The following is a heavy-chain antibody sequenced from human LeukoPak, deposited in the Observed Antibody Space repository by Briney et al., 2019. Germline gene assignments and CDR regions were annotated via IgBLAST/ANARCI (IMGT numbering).Heavy chain of an antibody. CDR2: IYYSGST. CDR1: GGSISSGDYY. CDR3: ARGARDSSGSYSLYYFDY. D-gene: IGHD3-22*01. J-gene: IGHJ4*02. V-gene: IGHV4-30-4*01. Sequence: SETLSLTCTVSGGSISSGDYYWSWIRQPPGKGLEWIGYIYYSGSTYYNPSLKRRVTISVDTSKNQFSLKLSSVTAADTAVYYCARGARDSSGSYSLYYFDYWGQGTLVTVSS.